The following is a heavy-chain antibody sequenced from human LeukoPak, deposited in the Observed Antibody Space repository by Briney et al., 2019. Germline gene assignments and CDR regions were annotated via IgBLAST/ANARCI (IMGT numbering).Heavy chain of an antibody. J-gene: IGHJ4*02. CDR2: ISYDGSNK. CDR3: AKAIVGATTGDY. D-gene: IGHD1-26*01. CDR1: GFTFSSYG. Sequence: GGSLRLSCAASGFTFSSYGMHWVRQAPGKGLEWVVVISYDGSNKYYADSVKGRFTISRDNSKNTLYLQMNSLRAEDTAVYYCAKAIVGATTGDYWGQGTLVTVSS. V-gene: IGHV3-30*18.